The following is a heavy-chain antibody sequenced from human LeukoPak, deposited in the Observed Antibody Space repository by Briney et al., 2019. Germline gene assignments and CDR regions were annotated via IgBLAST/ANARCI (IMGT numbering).Heavy chain of an antibody. Sequence: SETLSLTCAVYGGSFSGYYWSWIRQPPGKGLEWIGEINHSGSTNYNPSLKSRVTISVDTSKNQFSLKLSSVTAADTAVYYCARDGAYYGSGSYSNYFDYWGQGNLVTVSS. V-gene: IGHV4-34*01. CDR1: GGSFSGYY. D-gene: IGHD3-10*01. CDR3: ARDGAYYGSGSYSNYFDY. J-gene: IGHJ4*02. CDR2: INHSGST.